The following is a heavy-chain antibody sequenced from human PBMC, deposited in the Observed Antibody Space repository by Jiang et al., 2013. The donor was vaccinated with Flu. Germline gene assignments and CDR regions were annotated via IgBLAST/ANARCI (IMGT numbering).Heavy chain of an antibody. J-gene: IGHJ5*02. CDR1: GDTLATYSGS. Sequence: QTLSLTCVISGDTLATYSGSWNWIRQSPSRGLEWLGRTYYRSQWYHDFADSVKSRITINPDTAKNQFSLDLHSVTPEDAAIYYCARDPAGFGSDEGYFDPWGQGILVTVSS. V-gene: IGHV6-1*01. D-gene: IGHD3-10*01. CDR3: ARDPAGFGSDEGYFDP. CDR2: TYYRSQWYH.